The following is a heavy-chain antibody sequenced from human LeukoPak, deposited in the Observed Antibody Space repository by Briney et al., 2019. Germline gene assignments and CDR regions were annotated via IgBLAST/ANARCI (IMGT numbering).Heavy chain of an antibody. CDR1: GCTVSSYG. CDR2: ISGSSGST. Sequence: PGGSLRLSCAASGCTVSSYGMSWVRQAPGKGLEWVSGISGSSGSTYYADSVKGRFTISRDYSKNVLFLQMNNLRAEDTAIYYCVQGGAWGSYRRETFDIWGQGTMVTVSS. J-gene: IGHJ3*02. D-gene: IGHD3-16*02. CDR3: VQGGAWGSYRRETFDI. V-gene: IGHV3-23*01.